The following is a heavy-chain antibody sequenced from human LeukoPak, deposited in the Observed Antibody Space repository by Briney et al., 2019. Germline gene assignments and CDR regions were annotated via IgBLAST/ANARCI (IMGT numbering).Heavy chain of an antibody. V-gene: IGHV1-18*01. J-gene: IGHJ4*02. CDR3: AKVGVVTTIRKYYFDY. Sequence: ASVKVSCKASGYTFTSYGISWVRQAPGQGLEWMGWISAYNGNTNYAQKLQGRVTMTTDTSTSTAYMELRSLRSDDTAVYYCAKVGVVTTIRKYYFDYWGQGTLVTVSS. D-gene: IGHD2-21*02. CDR2: ISAYNGNT. CDR1: GYTFTSYG.